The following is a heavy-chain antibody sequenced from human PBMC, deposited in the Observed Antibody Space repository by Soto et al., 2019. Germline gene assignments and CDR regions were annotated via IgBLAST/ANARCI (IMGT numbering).Heavy chain of an antibody. J-gene: IGHJ1*01. V-gene: IGHV3-30*02. D-gene: IGHD1-7*01. CDR2: IRFDGSNE. Sequence: PGGSLRLSCAVPGGIFHGYGMHWVRQAPGKGLEWVAIIRFDGSNEEYADSVKGRFTISRDNSKNTLYLQMNTLGAEDTAVYYCSTDWLCGTVFRAYLHYWSRATEVAVSS. CDR1: GGIFHGYG. CDR3: STDWLCGTVFRAYLHY.